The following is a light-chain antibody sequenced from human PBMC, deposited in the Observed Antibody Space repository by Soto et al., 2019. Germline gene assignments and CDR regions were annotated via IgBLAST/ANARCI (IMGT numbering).Light chain of an antibody. CDR3: QQYGSSGT. CDR2: GAS. Sequence: EIELTQSPGTLSLSPGERATLSCSASQSVSSSYLAWYQQKPAQAPRLLIYGASTRATDVPDRFSGSGSGTDFTLTISRLEPEDFAVYYCQQYGSSGTFGQGTKVDIK. V-gene: IGKV3-20*01. J-gene: IGKJ1*01. CDR1: QSVSSSY.